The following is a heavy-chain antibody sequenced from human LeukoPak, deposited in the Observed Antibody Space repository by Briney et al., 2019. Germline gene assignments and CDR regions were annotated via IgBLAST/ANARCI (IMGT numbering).Heavy chain of an antibody. Sequence: ASVKVSCTASGYTFTTYYMHWVRQAPGQGLEWMGIINPSDGSTSYAQKFQGRDTMTRDTSTSTVYMELSSLRSEDTAVYYCARAIEGYSYGYEFDYWGQGTLVTVSS. CDR3: ARAIEGYSYGYEFDY. V-gene: IGHV1-46*01. CDR1: GYTFTTYY. J-gene: IGHJ4*02. D-gene: IGHD5-18*01. CDR2: INPSDGST.